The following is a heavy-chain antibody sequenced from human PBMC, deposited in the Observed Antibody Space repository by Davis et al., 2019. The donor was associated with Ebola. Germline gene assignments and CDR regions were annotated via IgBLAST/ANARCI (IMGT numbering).Heavy chain of an antibody. Sequence: PGGSLRLSCAASGFTFSSYGMHWVRQAPGKGLEWVAVISYDGSNKYYADSVKDRFTISRDNSKNTLYLQMNSLRAEDTAVYYCAYLGTAYTDYWGQGTLVTVSS. D-gene: IGHD7-27*01. J-gene: IGHJ4*02. CDR2: ISYDGSNK. CDR1: GFTFSSYG. CDR3: AYLGTAYTDY. V-gene: IGHV3-30*03.